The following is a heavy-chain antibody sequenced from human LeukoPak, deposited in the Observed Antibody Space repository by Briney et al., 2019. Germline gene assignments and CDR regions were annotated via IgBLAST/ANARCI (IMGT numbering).Heavy chain of an antibody. CDR1: GFTFSSYG. D-gene: IGHD2-15*01. J-gene: IGHJ4*02. CDR2: IRYDGSNK. CDR3: ARGEGEASGLTPFDY. Sequence: GGSLRLSCAASGFTFSSYGMHWVRQAPGKGLEWVAFIRYDGSNKYYADSVKGRFTISRDNSKNTLYLQMSSLRAEDTAVYYCARGEGEASGLTPFDYWGQGTLVTVSS. V-gene: IGHV3-30*02.